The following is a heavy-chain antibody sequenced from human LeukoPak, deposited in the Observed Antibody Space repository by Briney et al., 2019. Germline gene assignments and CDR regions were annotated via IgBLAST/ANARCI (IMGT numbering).Heavy chain of an antibody. V-gene: IGHV4-31*03. J-gene: IGHJ3*02. CDR3: ARMYYYDSSGYYYHAFDI. Sequence: SETLSLTCTVSGGSISSGGYYWSWIRQHPGKGLEWIGYIYYSGSTYYNPSLKSRVTISVDTSKNQLSLKLSSVTAADTAVYYCARMYYYDSSGYYYHAFDIWGQGTMVTVSS. CDR2: IYYSGST. CDR1: GGSISSGGYY. D-gene: IGHD3-22*01.